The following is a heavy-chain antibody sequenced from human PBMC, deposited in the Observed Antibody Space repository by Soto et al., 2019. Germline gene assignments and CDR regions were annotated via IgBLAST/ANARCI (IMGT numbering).Heavy chain of an antibody. V-gene: IGHV4-31*03. CDR2: IYYSGIT. D-gene: IGHD5-18*01. J-gene: IGHJ4*02. CDR3: ARGRGGYSYGCQIDY. CDR1: GGSISSGGYY. Sequence: ILTLSCTVAGGSISSGGYYWSWIRQHPGKGLEWIGYIYYSGITYYNPSLKSRVTISVDTSKNQFSLKLSPVTAADTAVYYCARGRGGYSYGCQIDYWGQGTAVTVSS.